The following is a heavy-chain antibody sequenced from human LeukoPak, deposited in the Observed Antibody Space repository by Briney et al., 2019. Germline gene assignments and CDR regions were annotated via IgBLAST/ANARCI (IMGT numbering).Heavy chain of an antibody. CDR2: ISTNGGNT. Sequence: PGGSLRLSCAASGFTFSTYAMHWVRQAPGKGLECVSAISTNGGNTHYANSVKGRFTISRDNSKNTLYLQMGSLRAEDMAVYYCAREGYLTNTSNYVDYWGQGTLVAVSS. D-gene: IGHD2-2*01. V-gene: IGHV3-64*01. CDR3: AREGYLTNTSNYVDY. J-gene: IGHJ4*02. CDR1: GFTFSTYA.